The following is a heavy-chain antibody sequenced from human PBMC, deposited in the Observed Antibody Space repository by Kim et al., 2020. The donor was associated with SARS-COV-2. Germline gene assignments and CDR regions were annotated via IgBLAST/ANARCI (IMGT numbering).Heavy chain of an antibody. CDR2: ISSSSSYI. CDR1: GFTFSSYS. CDR3: ARVQEYYYDSSGYLY. J-gene: IGHJ4*02. V-gene: IGHV3-21*01. Sequence: GGSLRLSCAASGFTFSSYSMNWVRQAPGKGLEWVSSISSSSSYIYYADSVKGRFTISRDNAKNSLYLQMNSLRAEDTAVYYCARVQEYYYDSSGYLYWGQGTLVTVSS. D-gene: IGHD3-22*01.